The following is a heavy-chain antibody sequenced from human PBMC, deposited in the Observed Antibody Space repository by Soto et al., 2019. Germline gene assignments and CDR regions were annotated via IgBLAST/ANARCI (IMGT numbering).Heavy chain of an antibody. D-gene: IGHD3-16*01. J-gene: IGHJ4*02. CDR1: GFTCSSYA. Sequence: GGSLRLSCAASGFTCSSYAVSWVRQAPGKGLEWVSAISGSGGSTYYADSVKGRFTISRDNSKNTLYLQMNSLRAEDTAIYYCAKDRYGRTYVSFDYWGQGVLVTVSS. V-gene: IGHV3-23*01. CDR2: ISGSGGST. CDR3: AKDRYGRTYVSFDY.